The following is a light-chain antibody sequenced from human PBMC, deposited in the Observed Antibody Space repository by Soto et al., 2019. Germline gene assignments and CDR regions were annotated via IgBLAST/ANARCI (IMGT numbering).Light chain of an antibody. CDR1: QGISSY. CDR2: AAS. CDR3: QQYYSYPRWLT. Sequence: AIRMTQSPSSLSASTGDRVTITCRASQGISSYLAWYQQKPGKAPKLLIYAASTLQSGVPSRFSGSGSGTDFTLTISCLQSEDFETYYCQQYYSYPRWLTFGGGTKVDIK. V-gene: IGKV1-8*01. J-gene: IGKJ4*01.